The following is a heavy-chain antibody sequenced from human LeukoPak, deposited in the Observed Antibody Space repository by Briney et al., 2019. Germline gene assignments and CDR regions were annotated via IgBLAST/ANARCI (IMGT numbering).Heavy chain of an antibody. Sequence: GGSLRLSCAASGFTFSSYSMNWVRQAPGKGLEWVSYISRSSGTIYYADSVKGRFTISRDNAKNSLYLQMNSLRAEDTAVYYCARALNLLDPVTLDYWGQGTLVTVSS. CDR3: ARALNLLDPVTLDY. CDR2: ISRSSGTI. J-gene: IGHJ4*02. D-gene: IGHD1-1*01. CDR1: GFTFSSYS. V-gene: IGHV3-48*01.